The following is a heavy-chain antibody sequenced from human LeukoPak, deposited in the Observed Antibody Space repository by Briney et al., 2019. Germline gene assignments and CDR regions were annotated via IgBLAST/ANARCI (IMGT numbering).Heavy chain of an antibody. D-gene: IGHD5-18*01. CDR2: IYSGGST. CDR3: ARAGVYSYGFDY. Sequence: GGSLRLSCAASGFTVSSNYMSWVRQAPGKGLEWVSVIYSGGSTYYADSVKGRFTISRDNSKNTLYLQMNSLRAEDTAVYYGARAGVYSYGFDYWGQGTLVTVSS. J-gene: IGHJ4*02. CDR1: GFTVSSNY. V-gene: IGHV3-53*01.